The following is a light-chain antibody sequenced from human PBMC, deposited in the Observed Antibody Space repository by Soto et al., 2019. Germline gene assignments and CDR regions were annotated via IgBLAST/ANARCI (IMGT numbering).Light chain of an antibody. CDR1: SSNIGNNY. Sequence: QAVLTQPLSVSAAPGQKVTISCSGSSSNIGNNYVSWYQQLPGTAPKLLIYDNNKRPSGIPDRFSGSKSGTSGTLDITGLQTGDEADYYCATWDGSLPAEVFGGGTKVTVL. V-gene: IGLV1-51*01. CDR3: ATWDGSLPAEV. J-gene: IGLJ2*01. CDR2: DNN.